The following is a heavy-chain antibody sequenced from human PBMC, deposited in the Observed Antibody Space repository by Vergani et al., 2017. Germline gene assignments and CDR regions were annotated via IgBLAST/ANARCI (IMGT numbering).Heavy chain of an antibody. D-gene: IGHD3-3*01. CDR2: IKQDGSEK. J-gene: IGHJ6*03. CDR3: ARIFQSISTWPSQKTYYYYYMDV. Sequence: VQLVESGGGLVQPGGSLRLSCAASGFTFSSYWMSWVRQAPGKGLEWVANIKQDGSEKNYVDSVKGRFTISRDIAKNSLFIQMNSLRAEDTAVYYCARIFQSISTWPSQKTYYYYYMDVWGKGTTVTVSS. CDR1: GFTFSSYW. V-gene: IGHV3-7*01.